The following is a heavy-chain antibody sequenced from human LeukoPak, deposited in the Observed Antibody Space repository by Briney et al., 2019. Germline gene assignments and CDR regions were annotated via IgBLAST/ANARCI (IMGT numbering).Heavy chain of an antibody. J-gene: IGHJ4*02. CDR1: SGSISSSTYY. D-gene: IGHD5-24*01. CDR2: IYYTGST. Sequence: SETLTLTCTVSSGSISSSTYYWGWIRQPPGKGLEWIGTIYYTGSTSYNPSLKSRVTISVDTSKNQFALKLTPVTAADTAVYYCARAVGTDGYNLRVYWGQGTLVTVSS. V-gene: IGHV4-39*06. CDR3: ARAVGTDGYNLRVY.